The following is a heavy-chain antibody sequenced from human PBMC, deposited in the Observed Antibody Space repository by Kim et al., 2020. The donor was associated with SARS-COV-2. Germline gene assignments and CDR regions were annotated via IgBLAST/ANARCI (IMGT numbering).Heavy chain of an antibody. CDR2: GSNN. V-gene: IGHV3-30*02. J-gene: IGHJ4*02. CDR3: AKGDGFDY. Sequence: GSNNFYAAYVKGRFTISRDNSKNTLYLQMNSLSAEDTAVYYCAKGDGFDYWGQGTLVTVSS.